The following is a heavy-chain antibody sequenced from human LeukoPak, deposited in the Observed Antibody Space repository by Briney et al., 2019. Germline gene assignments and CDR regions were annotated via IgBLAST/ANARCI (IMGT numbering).Heavy chain of an antibody. CDR1: GFTFSNFW. V-gene: IGHV3-74*01. J-gene: IGHJ3*02. CDR2: INSDGSST. Sequence: GGSLRLSCAASGFTFSNFWMAWVRQVPGKGLVWVSRINSDGSSTSYADSVKGRFTISRDNAKNTLYLQMNSLRAEDTAVYYCARATYAFDIWGQGTMVTVSS. CDR3: ARATYAFDI.